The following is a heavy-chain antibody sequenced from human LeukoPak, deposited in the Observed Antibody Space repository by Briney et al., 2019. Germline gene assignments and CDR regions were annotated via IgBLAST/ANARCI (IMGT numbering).Heavy chain of an antibody. Sequence: GGSLRLSCAASGFTFSSYGMHWVRQAPGKGLEWVAVISYDGSNKYYADSVKGRFTASRDNSKNTLYLQMSSLRAGDTAVYYCAKAGHYGSGSYYSDYWGRGTLVTVSP. V-gene: IGHV3-30*18. J-gene: IGHJ4*02. CDR2: ISYDGSNK. CDR1: GFTFSSYG. D-gene: IGHD3-10*01. CDR3: AKAGHYGSGSYYSDY.